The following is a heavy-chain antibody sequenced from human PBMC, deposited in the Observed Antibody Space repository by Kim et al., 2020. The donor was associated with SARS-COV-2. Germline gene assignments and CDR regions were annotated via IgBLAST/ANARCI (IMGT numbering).Heavy chain of an antibody. D-gene: IGHD3-10*01. V-gene: IGHV4-39*07. CDR3: AADPRYALWFGELLTNY. Sequence: SETLSLTCTVSGGSISSSSYYWGWIRQPPGKGLEWIGSIYYSGSTYYNPSLKSRVTISVDTSKNQFSLKLSSVTAADTAVYYCAADPRYALWFGELLTNYWGQGNLVTVSS. CDR2: IYYSGST. J-gene: IGHJ4*02. CDR1: GGSISSSSYY.